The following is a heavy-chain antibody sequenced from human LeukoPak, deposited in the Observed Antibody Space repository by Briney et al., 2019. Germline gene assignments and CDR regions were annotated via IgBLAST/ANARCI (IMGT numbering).Heavy chain of an antibody. J-gene: IGHJ4*02. V-gene: IGHV1-2*06. Sequence: DSVKVSCKASGYTFTGYYMHWVRQAPGQGLELMGRINPNSGGTNYAQKFQGRVTMTRDTSISTAYMELSRLRSDDTAVYYCARSYYDSSGYYFIDYWGQGTLVTVSS. CDR1: GYTFTGYY. CDR2: INPNSGGT. D-gene: IGHD3-22*01. CDR3: ARSYYDSSGYYFIDY.